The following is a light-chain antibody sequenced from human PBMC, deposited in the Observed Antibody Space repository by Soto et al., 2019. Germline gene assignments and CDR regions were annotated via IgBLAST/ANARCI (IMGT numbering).Light chain of an antibody. J-gene: IGKJ1*01. CDR1: QAISSW. Sequence: DIQMTQSPSTLSGPVGDRVTITCRASQAISSWLAWYQQKPGKAPKLLIYKASTLKSGVPSRFSGSGSGTEFTLTISSLQPGDFATYYCQHYNSYSEAFGQGTKVDI. CDR3: QHYNSYSEA. CDR2: KAS. V-gene: IGKV1-5*03.